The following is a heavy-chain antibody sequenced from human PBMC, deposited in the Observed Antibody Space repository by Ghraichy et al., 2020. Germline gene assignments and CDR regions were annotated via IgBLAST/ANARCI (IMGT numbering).Heavy chain of an antibody. CDR3: ARGQVIVVVTHFDY. Sequence: GESLNISCAASGFTFSSYAMHWVRQAPGKGLEWVAVISYDGSNKYYADSVKGRFTISRDNSKNTLYLQMNSLRAEDTAVYYCARGQVIVVVTHFDYWGQGTLVTVSS. D-gene: IGHD3-22*01. CDR1: GFTFSSYA. J-gene: IGHJ4*02. V-gene: IGHV3-30*04. CDR2: ISYDGSNK.